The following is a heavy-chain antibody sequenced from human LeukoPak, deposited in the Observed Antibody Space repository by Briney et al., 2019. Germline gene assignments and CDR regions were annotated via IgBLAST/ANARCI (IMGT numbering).Heavy chain of an antibody. CDR1: RFTFSSYW. Sequence: GGSLRLSCAASRFTFSSYWMHWVRQAPGKGLVWVSRINSDGSSTSYADSVKGRFTISRDNAKNTLYLQMNSLRAEDTAVYYCAREVAAAPRGWFDPWGQGTLVTVSS. CDR2: INSDGSST. D-gene: IGHD6-13*01. CDR3: AREVAAAPRGWFDP. V-gene: IGHV3-74*01. J-gene: IGHJ5*02.